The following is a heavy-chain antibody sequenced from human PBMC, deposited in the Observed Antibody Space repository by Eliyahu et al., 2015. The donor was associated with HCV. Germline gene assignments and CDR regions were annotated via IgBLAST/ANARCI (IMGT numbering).Heavy chain of an antibody. D-gene: IGHD2-15*01. CDR2: FDPEDGET. V-gene: IGHV1-24*01. CDR1: GYTLTEXP. Sequence: QVQLVQSGAEVKKPGASVKVSCKVSGYTLTEXPIHWVRQAPGKGLEWMGGFDPEDGETIYAQKFQGRVTMTEDTSTDTAYMELSSLRSEDTAVYYCATDIRHYSQPATDYWGQGTLVTVSS. CDR3: ATDIRHYSQPATDY. J-gene: IGHJ4*02.